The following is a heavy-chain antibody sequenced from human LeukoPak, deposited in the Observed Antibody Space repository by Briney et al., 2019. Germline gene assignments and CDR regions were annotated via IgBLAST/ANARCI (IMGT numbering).Heavy chain of an antibody. V-gene: IGHV1-2*02. Sequence: ASVKVSCKASGYTFTSYDINWVRQATGQGLEWMGWMNPNSGGTNYAQKFQGRVTMTRDTSISTAYMELSRLRSDDTAVYYCARAPQVVPAAIFDYWGQGTLVTVSS. CDR2: MNPNSGGT. CDR1: GYTFTSYD. J-gene: IGHJ4*02. CDR3: ARAPQVVPAAIFDY. D-gene: IGHD2-2*01.